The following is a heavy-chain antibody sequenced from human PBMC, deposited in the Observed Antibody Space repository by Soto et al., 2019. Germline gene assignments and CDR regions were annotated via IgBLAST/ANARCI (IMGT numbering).Heavy chain of an antibody. CDR3: ARGFPARTGYYYYGMDV. CDR1: GYTFTSYA. V-gene: IGHV1-3*01. CDR2: INAGNGNT. D-gene: IGHD2-2*01. Sequence: ASVKVSCKASGYTFTSYAIHWVRQAPGQRLEWMGWINAGNGNTNYSQKFQGRVTITRDTSASTAYMELSSLRSEDTAVYYCARGFPARTGYYYYGMDVWGQGTTVTVSS. J-gene: IGHJ6*02.